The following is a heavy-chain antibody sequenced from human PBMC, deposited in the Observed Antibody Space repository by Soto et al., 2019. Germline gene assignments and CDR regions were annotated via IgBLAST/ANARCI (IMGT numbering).Heavy chain of an antibody. Sequence: QVQLRASGPGLVKPSETLSLTCTVSIGSISSYYWSWIRQPPGKGLEWIGYIYYSGSTNYNPSLKXXVXXSVDTSKNQFSLKLSSVTAADTAVYYCARQYGDYVRGAFDIWGQGTMVTVSS. V-gene: IGHV4-59*01. D-gene: IGHD4-17*01. CDR3: ARQYGDYVRGAFDI. CDR2: IYYSGST. CDR1: IGSISSYY. J-gene: IGHJ3*02.